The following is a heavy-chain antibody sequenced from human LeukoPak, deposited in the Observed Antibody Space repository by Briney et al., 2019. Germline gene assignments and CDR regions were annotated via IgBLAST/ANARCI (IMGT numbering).Heavy chain of an antibody. Sequence: GGSLRLSCAASGFIFSKCGMHWVRQAPGKGLEWVAVISYDGSNKNYADSVKGRFTISRDNSENTLYLQMNSLRVEDTAVYYCAKGRGAYYYYAMDVWGQGTTVTVSS. CDR2: ISYDGSNK. J-gene: IGHJ6*02. CDR3: AKGRGAYYYYAMDV. D-gene: IGHD3-16*01. CDR1: GFIFSKCG. V-gene: IGHV3-30*18.